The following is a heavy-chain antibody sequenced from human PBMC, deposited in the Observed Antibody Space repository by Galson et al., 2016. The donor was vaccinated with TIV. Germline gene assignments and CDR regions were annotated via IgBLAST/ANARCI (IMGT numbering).Heavy chain of an antibody. J-gene: IGHJ6*02. V-gene: IGHV1-69*13. CDR2: IIPLFGTA. D-gene: IGHD5-18*01. CDR1: GGTFTSYP. Sequence: SVKVSCKASGGTFTSYPFNWVRQAPGQGLEWMGGIIPLFGTANYAQKFQGRVTVTADESTSTVYLDLSSLRSEDTAVYYCAKDRDRALDTYHYYYGMDVWGQGTTVTFSS. CDR3: AKDRDRALDTYHYYYGMDV.